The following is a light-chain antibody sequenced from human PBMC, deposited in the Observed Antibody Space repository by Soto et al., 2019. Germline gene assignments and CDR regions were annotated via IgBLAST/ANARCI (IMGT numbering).Light chain of an antibody. CDR2: DVS. Sequence: QSVLTQPRSVSGSPGQSVTISCTGTSSDVGGYNYVSWYQQHPGKAPKVMIYDVSQRPSGVPDRFSGSKSGNTASLTISGLQAEDEADYHCCSYAGSYTHWVFGGGTKLTVL. V-gene: IGLV2-11*01. CDR1: SSDVGGYNY. J-gene: IGLJ3*02. CDR3: CSYAGSYTHWV.